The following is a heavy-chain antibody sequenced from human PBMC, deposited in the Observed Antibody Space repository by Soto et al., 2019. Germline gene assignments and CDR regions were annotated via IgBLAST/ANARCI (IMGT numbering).Heavy chain of an antibody. J-gene: IGHJ4*02. V-gene: IGHV4-59*01. CDR2: IYYSGST. D-gene: IGHD6-19*01. Sequence: PSETLSLTCTVSGGSISSYYWSWIRQPPGKGLEWIGYIYYSGSTNYNPSLKSRVTISVDTSKNQFSLKLSSVTAADTAVYYCARTYSSGWYAFDYWGQGTLVTVSS. CDR1: GGSISSYY. CDR3: ARTYSSGWYAFDY.